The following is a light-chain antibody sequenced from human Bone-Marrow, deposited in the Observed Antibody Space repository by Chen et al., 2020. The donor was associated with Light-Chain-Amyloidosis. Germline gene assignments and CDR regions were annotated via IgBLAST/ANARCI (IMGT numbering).Light chain of an antibody. V-gene: IGLV3-25*03. CDR3: QSADSSGTYEVI. CDR2: RDT. J-gene: IGLJ2*01. CDR1: DLPTKY. Sequence: SYELTQPPSVSVSPVQTARITCSGDDLPTKYAYWYQQKPGQAPVLVIHRDTERPSGISERFSGSSSGTTATLTISGVHAEDEADYHCQSADSSGTYEVIFGGGTKLTVL.